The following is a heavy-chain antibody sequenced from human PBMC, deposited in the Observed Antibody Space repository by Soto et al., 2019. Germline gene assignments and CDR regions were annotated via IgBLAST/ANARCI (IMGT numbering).Heavy chain of an antibody. CDR2: VSHDGAIK. J-gene: IGHJ3*01. D-gene: IGHD2-21*01. Sequence: QMELVESGGGVVQPGRSLRLSCTPSGFTFDNFAMPWVRQAPGKGLEWVAVVSHDGAIKHYAETVRGRLTISRDNSRDTLSLQMNSLRPEDTAVYYCVRETQIVRVVVPIPGSTGALDLWGQGTVVTVSS. CDR3: VRETQIVRVVVPIPGSTGALDL. V-gene: IGHV3-30-3*01. CDR1: GFTFDNFA.